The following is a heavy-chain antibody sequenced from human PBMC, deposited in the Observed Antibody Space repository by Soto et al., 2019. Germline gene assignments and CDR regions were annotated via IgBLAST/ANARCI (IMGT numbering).Heavy chain of an antibody. D-gene: IGHD5-18*01. CDR2: IYYSGST. J-gene: IGHJ5*02. CDR1: GGSISSGGYY. Sequence: QVQLQESGPGLVKPSQTLSLTCTVSGGSISSGGYYWSWIRQHPGKGLEWIGYIYYSGSTYYNPSLKSRVIISVDTSKNQFALQLSSVTAADTAVYYCARDSSTRGYSYGYWFDPWGQGTLVTVSS. CDR3: ARDSSTRGYSYGYWFDP. V-gene: IGHV4-31*03.